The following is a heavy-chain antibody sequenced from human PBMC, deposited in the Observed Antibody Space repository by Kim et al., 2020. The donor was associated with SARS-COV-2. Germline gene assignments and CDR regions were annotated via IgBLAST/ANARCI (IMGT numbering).Heavy chain of an antibody. CDR2: IIPIFGIA. D-gene: IGHD3-16*01. J-gene: IGHJ6*03. CDR3: ARVTQLAHGIYDYVWRNYYYMDV. Sequence: SVKVSCKASGGTFSSYAISWVRQAPGQGLEWMGRIIPIFGIANYAQKFQGRVTITADKSTSTAYMELSSLRSEDTAVYYCARVTQLAHGIYDYVWRNYYYMDVWGKGTTVTVSS. V-gene: IGHV1-69*04. CDR1: GGTFSSYA.